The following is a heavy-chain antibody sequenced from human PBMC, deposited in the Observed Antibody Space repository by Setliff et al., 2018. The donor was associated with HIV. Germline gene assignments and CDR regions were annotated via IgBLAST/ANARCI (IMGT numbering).Heavy chain of an antibody. Sequence: PGGSLRLSCADSGFTLGGHFMSWIRQAPGKGLEWVSYIGYSGTPIYYADSVKGRFTISRDNAENSLFLQINSLRVEDTAVYYCARHWGNAFDIWGQGTMVTVSS. CDR3: ARHWGNAFDI. V-gene: IGHV3-11*04. CDR1: GFTLGGHF. J-gene: IGHJ3*02. CDR2: IGYSGTPI. D-gene: IGHD7-27*01.